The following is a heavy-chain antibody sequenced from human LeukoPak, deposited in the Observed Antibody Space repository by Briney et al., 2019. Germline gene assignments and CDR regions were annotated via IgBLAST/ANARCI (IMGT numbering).Heavy chain of an antibody. D-gene: IGHD6-19*01. CDR2: IYYSGST. CDR3: ARDTAVAEGAFDI. V-gene: IGHV4-30-4*08. Sequence: SQTLSLTCTVSGGSISSGDYYWSWIRQPPGKGLEWIGYIYYSGSTYYNPSLKSRVTISVDTSKNQFSLKLSFVTAADTAVYYCARDTAVAEGAFDIWGQGTMVTVSS. J-gene: IGHJ3*02. CDR1: GGSISSGDYY.